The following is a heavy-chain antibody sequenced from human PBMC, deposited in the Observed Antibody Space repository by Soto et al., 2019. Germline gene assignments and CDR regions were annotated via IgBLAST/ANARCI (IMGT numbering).Heavy chain of an antibody. CDR3: ARGEKGGFDL. CDR1: RVTVNYYW. D-gene: IGHD3-9*01. Sequence: PGGCLRMCCAASRVTVNYYWMDCVRQAPGQGLVWVSHIHSDGSSTTYADSVKGRFTISRDNAKNTLYLQMNSLRAEDTAVYYCARGEKGGFDLWGQGTTVSVFS. V-gene: IGHV3-74*01. J-gene: IGHJ6*02. CDR2: IHSDGSST.